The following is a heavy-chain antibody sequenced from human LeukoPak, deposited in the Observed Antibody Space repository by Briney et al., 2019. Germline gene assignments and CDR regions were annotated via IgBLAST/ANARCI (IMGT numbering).Heavy chain of an antibody. CDR1: GGSISSYY. J-gene: IGHJ5*02. Sequence: KPSETLSLTCTVSGGSISSYYWSWIRQPPGKGLEWIGYIYYSGYTNYNPSLKSRVTISVDTSKNQFSLKLSSVTAADTAVYYCARDVGTYNWFDPWGQGTLVTVSS. CDR3: ARDVGTYNWFDP. V-gene: IGHV4-59*01. D-gene: IGHD7-27*01. CDR2: IYYSGYT.